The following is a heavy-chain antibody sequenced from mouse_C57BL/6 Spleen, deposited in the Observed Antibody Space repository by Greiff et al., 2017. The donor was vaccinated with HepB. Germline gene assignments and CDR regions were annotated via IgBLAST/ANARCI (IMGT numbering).Heavy chain of an antibody. Sequence: QVQLQQPGAELVRPGSSVKLSCKASGYTFTSYWMHWVKQRPIQGLEWIGNIDPSDSETHYNQKFKDKATLTVDKSSSTAYMQLSSLTSEDSAVYYCARGGYSNYWYFDVWGTGTTVTVSS. V-gene: IGHV1-52*01. D-gene: IGHD2-5*01. CDR3: ARGGYSNYWYFDV. CDR1: GYTFTSYW. J-gene: IGHJ1*03. CDR2: IDPSDSET.